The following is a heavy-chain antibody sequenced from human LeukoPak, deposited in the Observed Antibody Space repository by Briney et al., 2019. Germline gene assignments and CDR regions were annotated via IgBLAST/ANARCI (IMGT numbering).Heavy chain of an antibody. CDR1: GGSLSRYY. V-gene: IGHV4-59*01. Sequence: PSETLSLTCTVSGGSLSRYYWNWIRQPPGKGLEWIGYIYYSGSTNYNPSLKSRVTISVDTSKNQFSLKLSSVTAADTAVYYCARVTYYYDSSGRTNWFDPWGQGTLVTVSS. CDR2: IYYSGST. CDR3: ARVTYYYDSSGRTNWFDP. D-gene: IGHD3-22*01. J-gene: IGHJ5*02.